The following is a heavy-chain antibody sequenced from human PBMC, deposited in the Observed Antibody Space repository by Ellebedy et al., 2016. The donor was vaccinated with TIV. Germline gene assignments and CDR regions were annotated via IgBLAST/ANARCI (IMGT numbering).Heavy chain of an antibody. D-gene: IGHD7-27*01. CDR3: VRGPPNWGYDF. J-gene: IGHJ4*02. Sequence: AASVKVSCKASGYSFTSYDINWVRQASGRGFEWMGWMSPNSGNTSYAQKFQGRVTMTRITSIRTAYMDLTGLTSEDTAVYYCVRGPPNWGYDFWGQGTLVTVSS. CDR1: GYSFTSYD. V-gene: IGHV1-8*02. CDR2: MSPNSGNT.